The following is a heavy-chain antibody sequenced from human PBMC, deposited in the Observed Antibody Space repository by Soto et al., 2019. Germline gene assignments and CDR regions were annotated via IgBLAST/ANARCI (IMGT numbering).Heavy chain of an antibody. Sequence: ASVKGSCKASGGTFSSYTISWVRQAPGQGLEWMGRIIPILGIANYAQKFQGRVTITADKSTSTAYMELSSLRSEDTAVYYCARGDIVVVPAVGGDYYYYMDVWGKGTTVTVSS. CDR1: GGTFSSYT. D-gene: IGHD2-2*01. CDR3: ARGDIVVVPAVGGDYYYYMDV. V-gene: IGHV1-69*02. CDR2: IIPILGIA. J-gene: IGHJ6*03.